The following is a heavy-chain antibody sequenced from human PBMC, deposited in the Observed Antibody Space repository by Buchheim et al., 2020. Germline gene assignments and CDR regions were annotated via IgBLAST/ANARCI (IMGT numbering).Heavy chain of an antibody. CDR1: GFSLTTYG. D-gene: IGHD6-19*01. Sequence: DVQLVESGGGLVQPEGSLRLSCAASGFSLTTYGMSWVRQAPGKGLEWVSAINGDATYYADSVKGRFTTSIDRSKKPGYLQVNSLRADDTAVYYCGKESLSRGWYTIEHWGQGTL. CDR3: GKESLSRGWYTIEH. V-gene: IGHV3-23*04. J-gene: IGHJ4*02. CDR2: INGDAT.